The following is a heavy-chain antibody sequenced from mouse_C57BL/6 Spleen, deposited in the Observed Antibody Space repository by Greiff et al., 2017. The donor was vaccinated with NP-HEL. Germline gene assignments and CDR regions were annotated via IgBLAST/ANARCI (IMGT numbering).Heavy chain of an antibody. CDR1: GYAFSSSW. D-gene: IGHD2-4*01. V-gene: IGHV1-82*01. Sequence: QVQLKESGPELVKPGASVKISCKASGYAFSSSWMNWVKQRPGKGLEWIGRIYPGDGDPNYNGKFKGKATLTADKSSSTAYMQLSSLTFEDSAVYFCAIESAYDYDEDWFAYWGQGTLVTVSA. J-gene: IGHJ3*01. CDR3: AIESAYDYDEDWFAY. CDR2: IYPGDGDP.